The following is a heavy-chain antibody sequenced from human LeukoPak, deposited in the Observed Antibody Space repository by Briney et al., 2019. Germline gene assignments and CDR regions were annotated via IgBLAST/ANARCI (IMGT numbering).Heavy chain of an antibody. J-gene: IGHJ5*02. D-gene: IGHD6-13*01. CDR1: GGSISSSSYY. CDR2: IYYSGST. Sequence: SETLSLTCTVSGGSISSSSYYWSWIRQPPGKGLEWIGYIYYSGSTNYNPSLKSRVTISVDTSKNQFSLKLSSVTAADTAVYYCARDSVGIAAAGWFDPWGQGTLVTVSS. CDR3: ARDSVGIAAAGWFDP. V-gene: IGHV4-61*01.